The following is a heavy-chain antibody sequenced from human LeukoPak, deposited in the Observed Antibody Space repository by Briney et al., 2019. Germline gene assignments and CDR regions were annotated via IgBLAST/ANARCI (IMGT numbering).Heavy chain of an antibody. Sequence: PGGSLRLSCAASGFTFSSYGMHWVRQAPGKGLEWVAVISYDGGNKYYADSVKGRFTISRDNSKNTLYLQMNSLRAEDTAVYYCAKGRSSGWYYFDYWGQGTLVTVSS. D-gene: IGHD6-19*01. V-gene: IGHV3-30*18. J-gene: IGHJ4*02. CDR3: AKGRSSGWYYFDY. CDR1: GFTFSSYG. CDR2: ISYDGGNK.